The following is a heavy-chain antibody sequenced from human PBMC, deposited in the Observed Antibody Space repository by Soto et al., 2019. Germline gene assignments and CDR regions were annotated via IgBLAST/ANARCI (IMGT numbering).Heavy chain of an antibody. D-gene: IGHD3-3*01. CDR1: GFTFGDYA. CDR2: IRSKAYGGTT. J-gene: IGHJ6*02. Sequence: GSLRLSCTASGFTFGDYAMSWVRQAPGKGLEWVGFIRSKAYGGTTEYAASVKGRFTISRDDSKSIAYLQMNSLKTEDTAVYYCTRDLPDYDFWSGYLNDYYYGMDVWGQGTTVTVSS. V-gene: IGHV3-49*04. CDR3: TRDLPDYDFWSGYLNDYYYGMDV.